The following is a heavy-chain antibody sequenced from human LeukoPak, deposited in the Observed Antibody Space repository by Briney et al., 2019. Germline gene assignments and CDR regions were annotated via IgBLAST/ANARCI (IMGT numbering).Heavy chain of an antibody. Sequence: SETLSLTCTVSGGSISTYHWSWIRQPPGKGPEWIGYVYYSGSTDYSPSLKSRATIPVDTSMNQFSLSLTSVTAADTAVYYCARGTSGSYHWNFDYWGQGTLVTVSS. D-gene: IGHD1-26*01. CDR1: GGSISTYH. V-gene: IGHV4-59*01. CDR3: ARGTSGSYHWNFDY. CDR2: VYYSGST. J-gene: IGHJ4*02.